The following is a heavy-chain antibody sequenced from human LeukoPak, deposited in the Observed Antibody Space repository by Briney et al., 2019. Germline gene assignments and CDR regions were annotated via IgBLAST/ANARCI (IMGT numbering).Heavy chain of an antibody. CDR3: ARRGYCSSTSCYNRIYYGMDV. CDR1: GFTFSSYS. J-gene: IGHJ6*02. D-gene: IGHD2-2*01. CDR2: ISSSSSYI. V-gene: IGHV3-21*01. Sequence: GGSLRLSCAASGFTFSSYSMNWVRQAPGKGLEWVSSISSSSSYIYYADSVKGRFTISRDNAKNSLYLQMNGLRAEDTAVYYCARRGYCSSTSCYNRIYYGMDVWGQGTTVTVSS.